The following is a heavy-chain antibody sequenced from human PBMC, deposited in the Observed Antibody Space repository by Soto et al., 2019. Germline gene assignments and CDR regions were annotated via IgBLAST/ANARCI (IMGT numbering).Heavy chain of an antibody. J-gene: IGHJ3*02. CDR3: ARRGSWYAYWSAFDI. D-gene: IGHD6-13*01. Sequence: SSETLSLTCAVYGGSFSGYYWSWIRQPPGKGLEWIGEINHSGSTNYNPSLKSRVTISVDTSKNQFSLKLSSVTAADTAVYYCARRGSWYAYWSAFDIWGQGTMVTVSS. V-gene: IGHV4-34*01. CDR1: GGSFSGYY. CDR2: INHSGST.